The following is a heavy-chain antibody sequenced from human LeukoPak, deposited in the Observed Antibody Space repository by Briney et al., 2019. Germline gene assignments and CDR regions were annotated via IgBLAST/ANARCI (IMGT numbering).Heavy chain of an antibody. D-gene: IGHD1-26*01. V-gene: IGHV3-7*03. CDR1: GFTFSGRW. Sequence: GGSLRLSCAASGFTFSGRWMSWLRQAPGKGLEWVANINQDGTDKYYVDSVKGRFTISRDNAKNSLYLQMNSLRAEDTAVYYCAREIVGTHKSRFDPWGQGTLVTVSS. CDR2: INQDGTDK. J-gene: IGHJ5*02. CDR3: AREIVGTHKSRFDP.